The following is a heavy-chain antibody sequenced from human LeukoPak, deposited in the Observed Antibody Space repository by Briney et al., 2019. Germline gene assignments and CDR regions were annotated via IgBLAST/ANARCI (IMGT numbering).Heavy chain of an antibody. CDR2: IIPILGIA. CDR3: ARSAEWELRALSFDY. Sequence: SVKVSCKASGYTFTSYGISWVRQAPGQGLEWMGRIIPILGIANYAQKFQGRVTITADKSTSTAYMELSSLRSEDTAVYYCARSAEWELRALSFDYWGQGTLVTVSS. D-gene: IGHD1-26*01. J-gene: IGHJ4*02. CDR1: GYTFTSYG. V-gene: IGHV1-69*04.